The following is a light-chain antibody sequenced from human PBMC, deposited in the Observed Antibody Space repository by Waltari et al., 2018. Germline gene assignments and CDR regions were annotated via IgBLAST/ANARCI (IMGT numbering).Light chain of an antibody. J-gene: IGLJ2*01. CDR2: GVS. CDR1: NSDVGAYNY. CDR3: CSHTTSSTWV. Sequence: QSAPTQPPSVSGSPGQSVTISCTGTNSDVGAYNYVSWYQQRPGRAPKLMIYGVSNRPSGVSDRCSGSKSGNTASLTISGLQGEDEADYYCCSHTTSSTWVFGGGTRLTVL. V-gene: IGLV2-14*01.